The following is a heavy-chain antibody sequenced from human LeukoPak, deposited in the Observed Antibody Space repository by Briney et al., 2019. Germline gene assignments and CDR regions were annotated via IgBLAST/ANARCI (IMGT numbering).Heavy chain of an antibody. D-gene: IGHD5-24*01. Sequence: GGSLRLSCAASGFTFSSYSMNWVRQAPGKGLEWVSSISSSSSYIYYADSVKGRFTISRDNAKNSLYLQMNSLRDEDTAVYYCANLGPPGRDHYLESWGQGTLVTVSS. V-gene: IGHV3-21*01. J-gene: IGHJ4*02. CDR1: GFTFSSYS. CDR2: ISSSSSYI. CDR3: ANLGPPGRDHYLES.